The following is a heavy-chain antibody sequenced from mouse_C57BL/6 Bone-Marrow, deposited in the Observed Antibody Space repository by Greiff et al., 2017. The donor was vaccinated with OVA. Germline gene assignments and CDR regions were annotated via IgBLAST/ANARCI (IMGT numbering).Heavy chain of an antibody. J-gene: IGHJ2*01. V-gene: IGHV1-53*01. CDR2: INPSNGGT. D-gene: IGHD1-1*01. CDR1: GYTFTSYW. CDR3: ARYLLPAVVPFDY. Sequence: VKLQQPGTELVKPGASVKLSCKASGYTFTSYWMHWVKQRPGQGLEWIGNINPSNGGTNYNEKFKSKATLTVDKSSSTAYMQLSSLTSEDSAVYYCARYLLPAVVPFDYWGQGTTLTVSS.